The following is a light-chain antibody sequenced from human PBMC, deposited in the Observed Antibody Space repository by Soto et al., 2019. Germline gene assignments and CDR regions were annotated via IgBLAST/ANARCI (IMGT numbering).Light chain of an antibody. V-gene: IGLV2-14*03. CDR1: SSDIGAYDL. CDR2: EVS. J-gene: IGLJ1*01. Sequence: QSVLTQPASVSGSPGQSITISCSGTSSDIGAYDLVSWYQQHPGRAPKLIIYEVSHRFSGLPYRFPGSKSGSTASLTISGLQADVEVDYYCTSFAPGRIYVFGSGTKVTVL. CDR3: TSFAPGRIYV.